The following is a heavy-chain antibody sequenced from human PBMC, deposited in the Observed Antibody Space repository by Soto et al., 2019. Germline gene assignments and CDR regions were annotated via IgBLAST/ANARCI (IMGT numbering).Heavy chain of an antibody. CDR3: ARDCSSSSCYGYFQH. Sequence: PGGSLRLSCAASGFTFSDYYMSWIPQAPGKGLEWVSHISGSGSTIYFADSVKGRFTISRDNAKNSLYLQMNSLRAEDTAVYYCARDCSSSSCYGYFQHWGQGTRVTVSS. CDR1: GFTFSDYY. CDR2: ISGSGSTI. V-gene: IGHV3-11*01. D-gene: IGHD2-2*01. J-gene: IGHJ1*01.